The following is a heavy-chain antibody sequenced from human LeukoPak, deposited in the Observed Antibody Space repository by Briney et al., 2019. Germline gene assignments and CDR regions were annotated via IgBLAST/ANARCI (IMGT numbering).Heavy chain of an antibody. CDR2: IYTSGST. Sequence: SQTLSLTCSVSGDSISSGSYYWSWIRQPAGKGLEWIGRIYTSGSTNYIPSLKSRLTISVDTSKNQFSLRLSSVTAADTAVYYCARGKYYYGSGTYYTRSYDWYFDLWGRGTLVTVSS. CDR3: ARGKYYYGSGTYYTRSYDWYFDL. V-gene: IGHV4-61*02. J-gene: IGHJ2*01. D-gene: IGHD3-10*01. CDR1: GDSISSGSYY.